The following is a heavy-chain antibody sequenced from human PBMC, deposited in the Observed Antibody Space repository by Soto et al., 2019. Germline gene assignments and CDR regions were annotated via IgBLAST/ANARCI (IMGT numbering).Heavy chain of an antibody. Sequence: PGGSLRLSCAASGFTFSNAWMSWVRQAPGKGLEWVGRIKSKTDGGTTDYAAPVKGRFTISRDDSKTTLYLQMNSLKTEDTAVYYCTTDLGAAAGTGYYYYGMDVWGQGTTVTVSS. CDR3: TTDLGAAAGTGYYYYGMDV. CDR1: GFTFSNAW. CDR2: IKSKTDGGTT. D-gene: IGHD6-13*01. J-gene: IGHJ6*02. V-gene: IGHV3-15*01.